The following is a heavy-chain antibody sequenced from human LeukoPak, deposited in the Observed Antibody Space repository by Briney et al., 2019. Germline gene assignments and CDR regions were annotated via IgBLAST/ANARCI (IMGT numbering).Heavy chain of an antibody. Sequence: SETLSLTCTVSGASVSSGSYHWSWIRQAPGKGLEWIGYMYYSGRTNYNPTLKSRVTISVDTSKNQFSLNLSSVTAADTAVYYCARVMITTTFYFDYWGQGTLVTVSS. CDR2: MYYSGRT. J-gene: IGHJ4*02. CDR1: GASVSSGSYH. V-gene: IGHV4-61*01. D-gene: IGHD3-16*01. CDR3: ARVMITTTFYFDY.